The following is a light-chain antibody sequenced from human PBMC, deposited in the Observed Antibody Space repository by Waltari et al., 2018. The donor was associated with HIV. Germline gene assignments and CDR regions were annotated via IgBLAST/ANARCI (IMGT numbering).Light chain of an antibody. V-gene: IGKV3-20*01. J-gene: IGKJ4*01. Sequence: IVFPQPPGTLSFSPGERATLSCRASQSVSSSYLAWYQQKPGQAPRLLIYGASSRATGIPDRCSGSGSGTDFTLTISRLEPEDFAVYYCQQYGSSPLTFGGGTKVEIK. CDR1: QSVSSSY. CDR3: QQYGSSPLT. CDR2: GAS.